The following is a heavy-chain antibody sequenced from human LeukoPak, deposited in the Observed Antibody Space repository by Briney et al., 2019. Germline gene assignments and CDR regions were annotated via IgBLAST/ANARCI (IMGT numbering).Heavy chain of an antibody. V-gene: IGHV3-23*01. J-gene: IGHJ4*02. D-gene: IGHD6-13*01. Sequence: QPGGSLRLSCAASGFTFSSYAMSWVRQAPGKGLEWVSAISGSGGSTYYADSVKGRFTISRDNSKNTLYLQMNSLRAEDTAVYYCAKTGGVERIAAAGYFDYWGQGTLVTVSS. CDR2: ISGSGGST. CDR1: GFTFSSYA. CDR3: AKTGGVERIAAAGYFDY.